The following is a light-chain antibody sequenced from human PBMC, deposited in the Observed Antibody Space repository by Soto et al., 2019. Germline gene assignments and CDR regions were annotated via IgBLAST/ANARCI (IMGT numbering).Light chain of an antibody. V-gene: IGLV2-14*01. Sequence: ALAQPASVSGSPGQSITISCTGSFSDIAVFNYVSWYQQYPGRAPKLLIYQVTSRASGVSHRFSGSKSGNTASLTISGLQPEDDAEYYCNSYSSTNFYVFGSGTKVTVL. CDR1: FSDIAVFNY. CDR3: NSYSSTNFYV. CDR2: QVT. J-gene: IGLJ1*01.